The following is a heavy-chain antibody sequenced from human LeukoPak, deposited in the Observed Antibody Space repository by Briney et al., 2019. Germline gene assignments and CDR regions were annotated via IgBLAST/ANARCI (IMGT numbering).Heavy chain of an antibody. J-gene: IGHJ4*02. D-gene: IGHD3-10*01. Sequence: PSETLSLTCGVSGYSISSGYYWGWFRQPPGKGLEWIGSIYHTGSTYYNPSLKSRVTISVDTSKNQFSLKLSSVTAADTAVYYCARGGLWVVRPVDYWGQGTLVTVSS. CDR3: ARGGLWVVRPVDY. CDR2: IYHTGST. V-gene: IGHV4-38-2*01. CDR1: GYSISSGYY.